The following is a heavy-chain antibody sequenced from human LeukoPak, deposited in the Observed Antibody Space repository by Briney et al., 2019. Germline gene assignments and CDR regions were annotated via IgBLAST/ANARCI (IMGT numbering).Heavy chain of an antibody. J-gene: IGHJ5*02. CDR3: ARDGRYCGSTSCRLNWFDP. D-gene: IGHD2-2*01. CDR1: GYTFTTYY. V-gene: IGHV1-46*01. CDR2: INPSGGST. Sequence: ASVKVSCKAPGYTFTTYYMHWVRQAPGQGLINPSGGSTSYAQKFQGRVTMTRDTSTSTIYMELSSLRSEDTAVYYCARDGRYCGSTSCRLNWFDPWGQGTLVTVSS.